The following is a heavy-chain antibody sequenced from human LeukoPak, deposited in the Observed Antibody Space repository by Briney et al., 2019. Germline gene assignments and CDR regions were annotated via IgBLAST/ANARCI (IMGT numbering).Heavy chain of an antibody. J-gene: IGHJ4*02. V-gene: IGHV4-34*01. CDR1: GGSFSGYY. Sequence: KSSETLSLTCAVYGGSFSGYYWSWIRQPPGKGLEWIGEINHSGSTNYNPSLKSRVTISVDTSKNQFSLKLSSVTAADTAVYYCARRERWLQLRGGFDYWGQGTLVTVSS. D-gene: IGHD5-24*01. CDR3: ARRERWLQLRGGFDY. CDR2: INHSGST.